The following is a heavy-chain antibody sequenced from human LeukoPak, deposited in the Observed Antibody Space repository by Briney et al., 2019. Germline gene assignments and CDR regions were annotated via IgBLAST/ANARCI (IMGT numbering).Heavy chain of an antibody. CDR1: GYTFTNYF. D-gene: IGHD2-15*01. CDR2: INPSGGGT. V-gene: IGHV1-46*01. CDR3: ARDLAFCSGGSCYSTASAY. Sequence: ASVNVSCKASGYTFTNYFMHWVRQAPGQGLEWMGVINPSGGGTTYAQRFQGRVTMATDTSTSTAYMELRSLRSDDTAVYYCARDLAFCSGGSCYSTASAYWGQGTLVTVSS. J-gene: IGHJ4*02.